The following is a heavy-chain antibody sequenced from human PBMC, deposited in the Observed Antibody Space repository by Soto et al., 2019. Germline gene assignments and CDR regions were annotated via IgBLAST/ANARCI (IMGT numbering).Heavy chain of an antibody. CDR3: ARESHDILTGPPWVWYFDL. J-gene: IGHJ2*01. CDR2: INDRGTI. D-gene: IGHD3-9*01. Sequence: QVQLQQWGAGPLRPLETLSLTCGVSGGSFRGYYWAWIRQTPGKGLEWIGEINDRGTINYNPSLKRRVSISVDTSKNHYSLKLRSVTAADTAVYYCARESHDILTGPPWVWYFDLWGRGTLVTVSS. CDR1: GGSFRGYY. V-gene: IGHV4-34*01.